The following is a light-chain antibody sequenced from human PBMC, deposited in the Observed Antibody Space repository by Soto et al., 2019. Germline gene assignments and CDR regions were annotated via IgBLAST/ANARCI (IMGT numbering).Light chain of an antibody. CDR1: SSDVGGYKY. J-gene: IGLJ1*01. CDR2: DVS. V-gene: IGLV2-14*01. CDR3: CSYTSSSRYV. Sequence: QSVLTQPASVSWSPGQSITISCTGTSSDVGGYKYVSWYQQHPGKAPKFMIYDVSIRPSGVSNRFSGSKSGNTASLTISGLQAEDEADYYCCSYTSSSRYVFGTGTKVTVL.